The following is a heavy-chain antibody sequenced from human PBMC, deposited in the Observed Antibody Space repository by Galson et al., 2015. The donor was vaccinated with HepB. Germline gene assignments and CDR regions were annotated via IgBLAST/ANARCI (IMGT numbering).Heavy chain of an antibody. Sequence: SLRLSCAXSGFTFSSYSMNWVRQAPGKGLEWVSSISSSSSYIYYADSVKGRFTISRDNAKNSLYLQMNSLRAEDTAVYYCARDREDIVLVHAAIIDAFDIWXQG. CDR2: ISSSSSYI. D-gene: IGHD2-2*02. V-gene: IGHV3-21*01. J-gene: IGHJ3*02. CDR1: GFTFSSYS. CDR3: ARDREDIVLVHAAIIDAFDI.